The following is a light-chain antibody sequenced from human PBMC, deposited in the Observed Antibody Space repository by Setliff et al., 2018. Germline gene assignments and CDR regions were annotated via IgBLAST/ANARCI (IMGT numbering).Light chain of an antibody. Sequence: QSVLTQPPSASGTPGQRVTISCSGSSSSIGSNTVNWYQQLPGTAPKLLIYSNNQRPSGVPDRFSGSKSGTSASLAISGLQSEDEADYCCAAWDDSLNGPYVFGTGTKVTVL. J-gene: IGLJ1*01. CDR2: SNN. CDR1: SSSIGSNT. V-gene: IGLV1-44*01. CDR3: AAWDDSLNGPYV.